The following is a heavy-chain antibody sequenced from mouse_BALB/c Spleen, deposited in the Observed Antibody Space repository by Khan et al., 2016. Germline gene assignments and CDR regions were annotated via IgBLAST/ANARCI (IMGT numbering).Heavy chain of an antibody. CDR3: VRDGLDGFYAVDY. Sequence: EVQLQESGPGLVKPSQSLSLTCTVTGYSITSNYAWNWIRQFPGNKLEWVAYITFSGSTGYNPSLRSRFSISRDTSKNQFFLQLNSVTTEDTDTYYCVRDGLDGFYAVDYCDQGPSVTVSS. D-gene: IGHD2-3*01. J-gene: IGHJ4*01. V-gene: IGHV3-2*02. CDR2: ITFSGST. CDR1: GYSITSNYA.